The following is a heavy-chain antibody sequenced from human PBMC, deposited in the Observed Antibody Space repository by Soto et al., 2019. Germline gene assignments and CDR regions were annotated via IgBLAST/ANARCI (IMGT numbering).Heavy chain of an antibody. D-gene: IGHD1-1*01. CDR2: IYYSGST. Sequence: SETLSLTCTVSGGSISSGGYYWSWIRQHPGKGLEWIGYIYYSGSTYYNPSLKSRVTISVDTSKNQFSLKLSSVTAADTAVYYCARGFGELAPNWFDPWGQGTLVTVSS. CDR1: GGSISSGGYY. J-gene: IGHJ5*02. CDR3: ARGFGELAPNWFDP. V-gene: IGHV4-31*03.